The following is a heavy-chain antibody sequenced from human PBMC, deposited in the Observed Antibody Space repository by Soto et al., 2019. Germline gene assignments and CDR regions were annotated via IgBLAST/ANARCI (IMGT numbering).Heavy chain of an antibody. CDR3: ARITIFGVVIMNGMDV. Sequence: SETLSLTCAVYGGSFSGYYWSWIRQPPGKGLEWIGEINHSGSTNYNPSPKSRVTISVDTSKNQFSLKLSSVTAADTAVYYCARITIFGVVIMNGMDVWGQGTTVTVSS. CDR2: INHSGST. D-gene: IGHD3-3*01. V-gene: IGHV4-34*01. J-gene: IGHJ6*02. CDR1: GGSFSGYY.